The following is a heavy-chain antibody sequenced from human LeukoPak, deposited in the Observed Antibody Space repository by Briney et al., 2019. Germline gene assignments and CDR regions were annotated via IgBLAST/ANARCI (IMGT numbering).Heavy chain of an antibody. CDR3: AKDMGGYCSSTSCYTFDY. Sequence: GGSLRLSCAASGFTFSSYAMHWVRRAPGKGLEWVAVISYDGSNKYYADSVKGRFTISRDNAKNSLYLQMNSLRAEDTALYYCAKDMGGYCSSTSCYTFDYWGQGTLVTVSS. D-gene: IGHD2-2*02. V-gene: IGHV3-30-3*01. CDR2: ISYDGSNK. J-gene: IGHJ4*02. CDR1: GFTFSSYA.